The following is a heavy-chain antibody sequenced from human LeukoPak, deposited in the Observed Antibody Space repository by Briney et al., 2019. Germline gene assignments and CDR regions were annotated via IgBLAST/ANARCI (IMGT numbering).Heavy chain of an antibody. D-gene: IGHD3-9*01. V-gene: IGHV3-66*01. CDR3: AKDRLHYDSLTGYSAD. CDR2: IYSGGST. J-gene: IGHJ4*02. Sequence: AGGSLRLSCADSGFTVSSNYMRWVRQAPGKGLEWVSVIYSGGSTHYADSVKGRFTISRDDSKNTLYLQMNSLRAEDTAVYYCAKDRLHYDSLTGYSADWGQGTLVTVSS. CDR1: GFTVSSNY.